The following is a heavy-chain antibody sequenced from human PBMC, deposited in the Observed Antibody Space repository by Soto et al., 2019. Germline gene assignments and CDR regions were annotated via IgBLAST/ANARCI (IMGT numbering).Heavy chain of an antibody. D-gene: IGHD3-16*01. J-gene: IGHJ4*02. V-gene: IGHV3-30*18. CDR1: GYTFSRQG. CDR2: ISYDGSKK. Sequence: QVQLVESGGGVVQPGRSLRLSCAASGYTFSRQGMHWVRQAPGKGLEWVAVISYDGSKKYYEDSVKGRFTISRDNSKNTLYLQVTSLRAEDTAVYYCAKDRVESGLGEVDYWGQGTLVTVSS. CDR3: AKDRVESGLGEVDY.